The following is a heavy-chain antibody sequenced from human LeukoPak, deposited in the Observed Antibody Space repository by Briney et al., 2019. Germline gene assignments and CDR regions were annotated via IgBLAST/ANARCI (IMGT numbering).Heavy chain of an antibody. CDR3: ARVGAWDQFDY. Sequence: SETLSLTCAVYGGSFSGYYWSWIRQPPGKGLEWIGEINHSGSTNYNPSLKSRVTMSVDTSKNQFSLKLSSVTAADTAVYYCARVGAWDQFDYWGQGTLVTVSS. D-gene: IGHD1-26*01. V-gene: IGHV4-34*01. J-gene: IGHJ4*02. CDR1: GGSFSGYY. CDR2: INHSGST.